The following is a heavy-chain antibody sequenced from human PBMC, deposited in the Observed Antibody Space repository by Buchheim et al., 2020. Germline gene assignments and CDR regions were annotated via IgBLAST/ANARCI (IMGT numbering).Heavy chain of an antibody. Sequence: EVQLVESGGGLVQPGGSLRLSCAASGFTLNSYWMRWVRQAPGKGLEWVADIKQDGSEKYYVDSVKGRFTISRDNAKNSLYLQMNSLTADDTAVYYCAREGIVGATDYWGQGTL. CDR3: AREGIVGATDY. CDR1: GFTLNSYW. CDR2: IKQDGSEK. V-gene: IGHV3-7*01. J-gene: IGHJ4*02. D-gene: IGHD1-26*01.